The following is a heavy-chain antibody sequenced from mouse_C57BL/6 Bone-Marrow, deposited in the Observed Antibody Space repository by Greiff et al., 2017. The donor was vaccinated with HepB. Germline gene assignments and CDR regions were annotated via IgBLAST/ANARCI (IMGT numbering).Heavy chain of an antibody. D-gene: IGHD1-1*01. Sequence: EVKLVESGGGLVKPGGSLKLSCAASGFTFSDYGMHWVRQAPEKGLEWVAYISSGSSTIYYADTVKGRFTISRDNAKNTLFLQMTSLRSEDTAMYYCARKKPYYGSRGLYFDVWGTGTTVTVSS. CDR3: ARKKPYYGSRGLYFDV. CDR2: ISSGSSTI. V-gene: IGHV5-17*01. J-gene: IGHJ1*03. CDR1: GFTFSDYG.